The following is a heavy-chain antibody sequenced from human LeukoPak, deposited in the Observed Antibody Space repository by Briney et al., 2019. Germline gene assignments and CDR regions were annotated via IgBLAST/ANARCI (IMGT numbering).Heavy chain of an antibody. CDR3: ARDHPYSSGQEDFDAFDI. Sequence: SETLSLTCTVSGGSISSYYWSWIRQPPGKGLEWIGYIYYSESTNYNPSLKSRVTISVDTSKNQFSLKLSSVTAADTAVYYCARDHPYSSGQEDFDAFDIWGQGTMVTVSS. D-gene: IGHD6-19*01. J-gene: IGHJ3*02. CDR2: IYYSEST. V-gene: IGHV4-59*01. CDR1: GGSISSYY.